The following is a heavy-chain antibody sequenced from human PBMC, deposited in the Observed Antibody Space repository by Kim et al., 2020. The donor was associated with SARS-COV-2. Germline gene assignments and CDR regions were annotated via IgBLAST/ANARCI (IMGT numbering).Heavy chain of an antibody. CDR1: GFTFSSYW. D-gene: IGHD3-10*01. J-gene: IGHJ2*01. V-gene: IGHV3-7*01. CDR3: AREDRITMLRGLIYWYFDL. CDR2: IKQDGSEK. Sequence: GGSLRLSCAASGFTFSSYWMSWVRRAPGKGLEWVANIKQDGSEKYYVDSVKGRFTISRDNAKNSLYLQMNSLRAEDTAVYYCAREDRITMLRGLIYWYFDLWGRGTLVTVSS.